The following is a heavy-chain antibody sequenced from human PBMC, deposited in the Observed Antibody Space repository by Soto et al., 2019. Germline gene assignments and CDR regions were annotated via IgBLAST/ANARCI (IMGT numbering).Heavy chain of an antibody. CDR3: AGEKSSGSYFYYYYGMDV. CDR1: GFTFSSYA. CDR2: ISYDGSNK. Sequence: GGSLRPSCAASGFTFSSYAMHWVRQAPGKGLEWVAVISYDGSNKYYADSVKGRFTISRDNSKNTLYLQMNSLRAEDTAVYYCAGEKSSGSYFYYYYGMDVWGQGTTVTVSS. V-gene: IGHV3-30-3*01. D-gene: IGHD1-26*01. J-gene: IGHJ6*02.